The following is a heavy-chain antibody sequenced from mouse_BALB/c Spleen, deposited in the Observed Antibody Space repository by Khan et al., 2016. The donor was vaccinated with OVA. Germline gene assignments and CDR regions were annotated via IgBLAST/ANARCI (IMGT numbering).Heavy chain of an antibody. J-gene: IGHJ4*01. V-gene: IGHV3-2*02. CDR3: ARSLYYSDSYAMDY. CDR2: ISSTGST. CDR1: GYSITSDYA. Sequence: EVKLLESGPGLVKPSQSLSLTCTVTGYSITSDYAWNWIRQFPGNKLEWMGYISSTGSTSYNPSLKSRISITRDTSKNPFFLHLNSVTTEDTATYYCARSLYYSDSYAMDYWGQGTSVTVSS. D-gene: IGHD2-13*01.